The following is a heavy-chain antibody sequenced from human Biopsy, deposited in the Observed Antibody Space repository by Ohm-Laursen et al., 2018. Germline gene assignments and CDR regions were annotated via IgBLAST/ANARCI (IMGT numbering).Heavy chain of an antibody. D-gene: IGHD3-3*01. CDR1: AYSFGDHR. CDR2: IDPKSGGT. J-gene: IGHJ5*01. V-gene: IGHV1-2*02. Sequence: ASVKVSCKASAYSFGDHRIHWVRQAPGQGLEWMGWIDPKSGGTNYAQKFQGRVTMTRDTSNSTTYMELRRLTSDDTAVFYCARELGDFWGGRQFDFWGQGTLVTVSS. CDR3: ARELGDFWGGRQFDF.